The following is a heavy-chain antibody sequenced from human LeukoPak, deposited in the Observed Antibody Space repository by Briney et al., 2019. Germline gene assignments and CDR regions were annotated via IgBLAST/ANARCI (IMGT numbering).Heavy chain of an antibody. D-gene: IGHD6-19*01. CDR3: ARVAGWHWFDP. CDR2: IYSGGTT. V-gene: IGHV3-53*01. CDR1: GFTVSNTY. Sequence: GGSLRLSCAASGFTVSNTYMSWVRQAPGEGLEWVSVIYSGGTTYYADSVKGRFTISRDNSKNTVYLQMNNMRVDDTAVYYCARVAGWHWFDPWGQGTLVTVSS. J-gene: IGHJ5*02.